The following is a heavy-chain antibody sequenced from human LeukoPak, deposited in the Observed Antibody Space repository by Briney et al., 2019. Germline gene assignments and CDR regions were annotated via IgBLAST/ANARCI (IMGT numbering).Heavy chain of an antibody. CDR2: IRSKANSYAT. Sequence: TGGSLRLSCAASGFTFSGSAMHWVRQASGKGLEWVGRIRSKANSYATAYAASVKGRFTISRDDSKNTAYLQMNSLKTEDTAVYYCTRHQGVRQYSSGCDIPDYYYMDVWGKGTTVTVSS. CDR1: GFTFSGSA. CDR3: TRHQGVRQYSSGCDIPDYYYMDV. J-gene: IGHJ6*03. V-gene: IGHV3-73*01. D-gene: IGHD6-19*01.